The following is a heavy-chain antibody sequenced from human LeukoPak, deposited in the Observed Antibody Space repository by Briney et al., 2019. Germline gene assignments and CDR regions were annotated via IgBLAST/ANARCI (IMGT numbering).Heavy chain of an antibody. CDR1: GFTFSSYA. CDR3: AKYGSGYYDFDY. V-gene: IGHV3-23*01. CDR2: ITDSGGST. D-gene: IGHD3-22*01. Sequence: GGSLRPSCVASGFTFSSYAMTWVRQAPGKGLEWVSAITDSGGSTYYADSVKGRFIISRDNSKNTLYLQMNSLRAEDTAVYYCAKYGSGYYDFDYWGQGTLVTVSS. J-gene: IGHJ4*02.